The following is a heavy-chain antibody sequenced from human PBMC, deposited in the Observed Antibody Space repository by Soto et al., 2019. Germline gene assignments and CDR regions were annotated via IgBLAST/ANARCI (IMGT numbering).Heavy chain of an antibody. D-gene: IGHD6-19*01. V-gene: IGHV3-15*07. CDR2: VKSKTHGGTT. CDR3: ARDLVSSGWPNWFDP. Sequence: GGSLRLSCAASGFTFSNAWINWVRQAPGKGLEWVGRVKSKTHGGTTDYADSVKGRFTISRDNAKNSLYLQMNSLRAEDTAVYYCARDLVSSGWPNWFDPWGQGTLVTVSS. J-gene: IGHJ5*02. CDR1: GFTFSNAW.